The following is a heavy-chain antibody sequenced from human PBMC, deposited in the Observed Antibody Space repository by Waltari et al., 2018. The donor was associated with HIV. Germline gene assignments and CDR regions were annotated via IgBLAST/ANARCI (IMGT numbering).Heavy chain of an antibody. Sequence: EVHFVQSGPEVKKPGATMKIPCAMSGSTFPNYYINWVREAPGKGLEWMGLVDPEDGETVYAEKFQDRLTISADTSTDTVYIELTGLRSDDTAIYYCASLAAAVYFDAWGQGSPLTVSS. CDR2: VDPEDGET. J-gene: IGHJ4*02. D-gene: IGHD6-13*01. V-gene: IGHV1-69-2*01. CDR1: GSTFPNYY. CDR3: ASLAAAVYFDA.